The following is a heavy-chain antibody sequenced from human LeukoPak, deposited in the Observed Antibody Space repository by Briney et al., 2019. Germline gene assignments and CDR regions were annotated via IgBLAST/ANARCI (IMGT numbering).Heavy chain of an antibody. Sequence: SETLSLTCTVSGGSISSYYWSWIRQPAGKGLEWIGRIYTSGSTNYNPSLKSRVTISVDTSKNQFSLKLSSVTAADTAVYYCARDRYNWNYSGPDAFDIWGQGTMVTVSS. CDR1: GGSISSYY. CDR2: IYTSGST. J-gene: IGHJ3*02. V-gene: IGHV4-4*07. D-gene: IGHD1-7*01. CDR3: ARDRYNWNYSGPDAFDI.